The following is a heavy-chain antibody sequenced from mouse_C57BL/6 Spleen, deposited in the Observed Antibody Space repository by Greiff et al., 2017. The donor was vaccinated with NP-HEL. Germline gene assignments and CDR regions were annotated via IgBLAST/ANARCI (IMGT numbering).Heavy chain of an antibody. CDR2: IRLKSDNYAT. CDR1: GFTFSNYW. D-gene: IGHD1-1*01. CDR3: TAAPITTVFDY. Sequence: EVKVVESGGGLVQPGGSMKLSCVASGFTFSNYWMNWVRQSPEKGLEWVAQIRLKSDNYATHYAESVKGRFTISRDDSKSSVYLQMNNLRAEDTGIYYCTAAPITTVFDYWGQGTTLTVSS. V-gene: IGHV6-3*01. J-gene: IGHJ2*01.